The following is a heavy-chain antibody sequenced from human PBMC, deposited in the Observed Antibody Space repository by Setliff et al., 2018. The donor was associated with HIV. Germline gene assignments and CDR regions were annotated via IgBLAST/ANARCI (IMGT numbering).Heavy chain of an antibody. J-gene: IGHJ6*03. CDR3: AREVILRVYGDYAQYHYYMDV. Sequence: SETLSLTCTVSGASMRGHYWNWIRQPPGKTLEWIGYIYDSGSTNYNPSLESRVTMSLDTSKNHFSLKLTSVTAADSAVYFCAREVILRVYGDYAQYHYYMDVWGKGTTVTVSS. V-gene: IGHV4-59*11. D-gene: IGHD4-17*01. CDR2: IYDSGST. CDR1: GASMRGHY.